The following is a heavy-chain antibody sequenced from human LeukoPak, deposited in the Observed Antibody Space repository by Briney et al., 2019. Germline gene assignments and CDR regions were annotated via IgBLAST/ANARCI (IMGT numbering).Heavy chain of an antibody. Sequence: PSETLSLTCAVYGGSFSGYYWSWIRQPPGKGLEWIGEINHSGSTNYNPSLKSRVTISVDTSKNQFSLKLSSVTAADTPVYYCARHLSYCSSTSCYPYPAGIDYWGQGTLVTVSS. V-gene: IGHV4-34*01. CDR2: INHSGST. CDR3: ARHLSYCSSTSCYPYPAGIDY. CDR1: GGSFSGYY. D-gene: IGHD2-2*01. J-gene: IGHJ4*02.